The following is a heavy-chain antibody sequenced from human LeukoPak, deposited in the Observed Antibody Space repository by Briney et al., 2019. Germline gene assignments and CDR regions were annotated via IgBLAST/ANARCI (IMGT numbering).Heavy chain of an antibody. CDR1: GGTIGSGNYY. V-gene: IGHV4-39*07. J-gene: IGHJ4*02. CDR3: AKMTPVTSFQLLVLDS. Sequence: SETLSLTCTVSGGTIGSGNYYWGWVRQPPGKGLEWIGSIHSNGNTYYSPSLRSRVSISKDTSKNQFSLKLSSVTAADTAVYYCAKMTPVTSFQLLVLDSWGPGTLVTISS. D-gene: IGHD4-11*01. CDR2: IHSNGNT.